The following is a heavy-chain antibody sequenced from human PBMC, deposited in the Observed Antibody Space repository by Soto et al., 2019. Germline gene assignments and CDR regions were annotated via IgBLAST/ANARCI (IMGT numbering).Heavy chain of an antibody. J-gene: IGHJ4*02. CDR1: GGSISRYY. V-gene: IGHV4-59*08. Sequence: SETPSLTCTVSGGSISRYYWSWIRQPPGKGLEWIGYIYYSGSTNYNPSLKSRVTISVDTSKNQFSLKLSSVTAADTAVYYCARQPSSGWYRYYFDYWGQGTLVTVSS. D-gene: IGHD6-19*01. CDR3: ARQPSSGWYRYYFDY. CDR2: IYYSGST.